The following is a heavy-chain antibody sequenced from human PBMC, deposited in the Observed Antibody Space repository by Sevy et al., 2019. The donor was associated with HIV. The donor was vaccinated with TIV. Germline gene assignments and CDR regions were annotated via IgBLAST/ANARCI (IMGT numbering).Heavy chain of an antibody. J-gene: IGHJ3*02. V-gene: IGHV1-69*13. Sequence: ASVKVSCKTSGGTFDTYSISWLRQAPGHRLEWMGGITPFFRTTNCAQKFQGRVTITADESTGTAYMELSSLRSEDSAVYYCARDRDITFGGGDAFDIWGQGTMVTVSS. CDR2: ITPFFRTT. D-gene: IGHD3-16*01. CDR1: GGTFDTYS. CDR3: ARDRDITFGGGDAFDI.